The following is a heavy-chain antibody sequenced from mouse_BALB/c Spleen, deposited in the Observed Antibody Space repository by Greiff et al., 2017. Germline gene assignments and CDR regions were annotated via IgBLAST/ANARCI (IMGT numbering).Heavy chain of an antibody. V-gene: IGHV1-77*01. J-gene: IGHJ4*01. CDR1: GYTFTDYY. CDR3: ARSYYGGSYTSGAMDY. CDR2: IYPGSGNT. D-gene: IGHD1-1*01. Sequence: VQLQESGAELARPGASVKLSCKASGYTFTDYYINWVKQRTGQGLEWIGEIYPGSGNTYYNEKFKGKATLTADKSSSTAYMQLSSLTSEDSAVYFGARSYYGGSYTSGAMDYWGQGTSVTVSS.